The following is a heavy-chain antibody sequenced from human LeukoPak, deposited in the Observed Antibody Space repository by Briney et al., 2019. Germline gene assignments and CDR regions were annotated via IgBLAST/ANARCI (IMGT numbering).Heavy chain of an antibody. CDR3: AKDLARYRGTMVRGSFDY. V-gene: IGHV3-9*01. D-gene: IGHD3-10*01. CDR2: ISWNSGSI. Sequence: GRSLRLSCAASGFTFDDYAMHWVRQAPGKGLEWVSGISWNSGSIGYADSVKGRFTISRDNAKNSLYLQMNSLRAEDTALYYCAKDLARYRGTMVRGSFDYWGQGTLVTVSS. J-gene: IGHJ4*02. CDR1: GFTFDDYA.